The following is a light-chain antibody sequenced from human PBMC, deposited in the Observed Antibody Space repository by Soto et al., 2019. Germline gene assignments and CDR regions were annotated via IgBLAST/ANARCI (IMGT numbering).Light chain of an antibody. CDR3: QQYDNPLT. V-gene: IGKV1-33*01. CDR1: QDISNY. Sequence: DIQMTQSPSSLSASVGDRVTITCQASQDISNYLNWYQQKPGKAPKLLIYDASNLETGVPSRFSGSGPGTDFTFTISSLQPEDIATYYCQQYDNPLTFGGGTKVDIK. J-gene: IGKJ4*01. CDR2: DAS.